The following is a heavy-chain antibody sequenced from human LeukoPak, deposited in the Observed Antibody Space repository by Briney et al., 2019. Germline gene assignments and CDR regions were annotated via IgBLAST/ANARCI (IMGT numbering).Heavy chain of an antibody. J-gene: IGHJ3*02. V-gene: IGHV3-23*01. Sequence: GGSLRLSCAASGFTFSSYAMSWVRQTPGKGLAWVSAISGSGGSTYYADSVKGRFTISRDNAKNSLYLQMNSLRAEDTAVYYCARDNPTNTVVINEDAFDIWGQGTMVTVSS. CDR3: ARDNPTNTVVINEDAFDI. D-gene: IGHD4-23*01. CDR1: GFTFSSYA. CDR2: ISGSGGST.